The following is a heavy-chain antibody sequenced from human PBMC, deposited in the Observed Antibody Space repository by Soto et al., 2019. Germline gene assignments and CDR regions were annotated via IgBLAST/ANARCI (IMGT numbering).Heavy chain of an antibody. CDR3: ARRAGYCSSTSCYRGPSAFDY. CDR1: GGSFSGYY. D-gene: IGHD2-2*01. V-gene: IGHV4-34*01. J-gene: IGHJ4*02. CDR2: INHSGST. Sequence: SETLSLTCAVYGGSFSGYYWSWIRQPPGKGLEWIGEINHSGSTNYNPSLKSRVTISVDTSKNQFSLKLSSVTAADTAVYYCARRAGYCSSTSCYRGPSAFDYWGQGTLVTVS.